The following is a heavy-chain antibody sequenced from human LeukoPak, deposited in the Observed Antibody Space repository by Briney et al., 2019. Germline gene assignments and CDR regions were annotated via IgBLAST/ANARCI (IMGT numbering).Heavy chain of an antibody. V-gene: IGHV3-30-3*01. Sequence: PRRSLRLSCAPSRDTFRIYAMHRGRQGPGKGLEWVAVISYDGSNKYYADSVKGRFTISRDNSKNTLYLQMSSLSAEETAVYYFARNTTPHYYGSGSYALGYWGQGTLVTVPS. D-gene: IGHD3-10*01. J-gene: IGHJ4*02. CDR1: RDTFRIYA. CDR3: ARNTTPHYYGSGSYALGY. CDR2: ISYDGSNK.